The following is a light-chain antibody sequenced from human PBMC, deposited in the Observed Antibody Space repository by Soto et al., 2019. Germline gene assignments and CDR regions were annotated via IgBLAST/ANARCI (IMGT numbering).Light chain of an antibody. Sequence: DIVMTQSPGSLAVSLGERATINCKSSQSVLYSSDNKNYLAWYQQKPGQPPKLLIYWASTRESGVPDRFSGSGSGTDFTLTISSLQAEDVAAYYCQQYYSIPWTFGQGTKVDIK. CDR2: WAS. CDR3: QQYYSIPWT. CDR1: QSVLYSSDNKNY. V-gene: IGKV4-1*01. J-gene: IGKJ1*01.